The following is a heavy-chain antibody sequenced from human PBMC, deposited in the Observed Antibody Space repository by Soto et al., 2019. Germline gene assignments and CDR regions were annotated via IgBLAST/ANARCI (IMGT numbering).Heavy chain of an antibody. Sequence: ASVKVSCKASGYTFTSYGISWVRQAPGQGLEWMGWISAYNGNTNYAQKLQGRVTMTTDTPTSTAYMELRSLRSDDTAVYYCARSGPSITGTTRAYKYYYYYYMDVWGKGTTVNVSS. V-gene: IGHV1-18*01. CDR1: GYTFTSYG. CDR3: ARSGPSITGTTRAYKYYYYYYMDV. J-gene: IGHJ6*03. D-gene: IGHD1-7*01. CDR2: ISAYNGNT.